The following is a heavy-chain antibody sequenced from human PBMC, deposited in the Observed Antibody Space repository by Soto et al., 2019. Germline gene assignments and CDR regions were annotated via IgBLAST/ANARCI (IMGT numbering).Heavy chain of an antibody. CDR1: GGSISSYY. V-gene: IGHV4-59*01. CDR3: ARSYYDSSGYYPFDP. CDR2: IYYSGST. J-gene: IGHJ5*02. Sequence: SETLSLTCTVSGGSISSYYWSWIRQPPGKGLEWIGYIYYSGSTNYNPSLKSRVTISVDTSKNQFSLKLSSVTAADTAVYYCARSYYDSSGYYPFDPWGQGTLVTVSS. D-gene: IGHD3-22*01.